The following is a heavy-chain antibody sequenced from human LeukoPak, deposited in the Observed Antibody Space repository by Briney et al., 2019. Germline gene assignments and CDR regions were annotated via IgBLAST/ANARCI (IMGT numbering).Heavy chain of an antibody. CDR2: ISSSGSTI. CDR3: AELGITMIGGV. Sequence: GGSLRLSCAASGFTFITYSMTWVRQAPGKGLEWVSYISSSGSTIYYADSVKGRFTISRDNAKNSLYLQMNSLRAEDTAVYYCAELGITMIGGVWGKGTTVTISS. D-gene: IGHD3-10*02. V-gene: IGHV3-48*04. CDR1: GFTFITYS. J-gene: IGHJ6*04.